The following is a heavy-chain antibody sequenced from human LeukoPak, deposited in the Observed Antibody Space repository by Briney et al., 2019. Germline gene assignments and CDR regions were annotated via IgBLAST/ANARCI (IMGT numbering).Heavy chain of an antibody. V-gene: IGHV3-66*01. CDR3: ARESSGSYFFY. J-gene: IGHJ4*02. Sequence: GGSLRLSCAASGFTVTHNYMSWVRQAPGKGLEWVSVIYSGGNTYYADSVKGRFTISKNNSKNALYLQMNSLRVEDTAVYYCARESSGSYFFYWGQGTLVTVSS. CDR2: IYSGGNT. D-gene: IGHD1-26*01. CDR1: GFTVTHNY.